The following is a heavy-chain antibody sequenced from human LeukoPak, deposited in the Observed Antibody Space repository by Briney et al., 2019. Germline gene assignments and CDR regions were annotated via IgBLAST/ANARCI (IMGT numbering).Heavy chain of an antibody. V-gene: IGHV4-4*07. CDR1: GGSISSYY. J-gene: IGHJ6*03. D-gene: IGHD3-22*01. CDR2: IYTSGST. Sequence: SETLSLTCTVSGGSISSYYWSWIRQPAGKGLEWIGRIYTSGSTNYNPSLKSRVTMSVDTSKNQFSLKLSSVTAADTAVYYCAGAYYYDSSGQSPEDYYYYMDVWGKGTTVTVSS. CDR3: AGAYYYDSSGQSPEDYYYYMDV.